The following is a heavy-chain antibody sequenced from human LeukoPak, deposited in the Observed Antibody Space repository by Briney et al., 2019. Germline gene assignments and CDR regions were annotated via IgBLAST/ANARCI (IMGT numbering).Heavy chain of an antibody. V-gene: IGHV4-59*12. J-gene: IGHJ5*02. CDR2: IYFTGST. D-gene: IGHD2-8*01. Sequence: SETLSLTCTVSGGSISSYYWSWIRQPPGKGLEWIGYIYFTGSTNYNPSLKSRVTMSVDTSNNQFSLRLSSVTAADTAVYYCARRYCTDGVCYLVSWGQGTLVTVSS. CDR1: GGSISSYY. CDR3: ARRYCTDGVCYLVS.